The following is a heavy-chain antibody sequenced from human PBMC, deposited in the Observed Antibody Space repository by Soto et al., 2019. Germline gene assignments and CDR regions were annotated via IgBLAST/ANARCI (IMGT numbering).Heavy chain of an antibody. CDR2: IYYSGST. D-gene: IGHD5-12*01. Sequence: SETLSLTCTVSGGSISSYYWSWIRQPPGKGLEWIGYIYYSGSTNYNPSLKSRVTISVDTSKNQFSLELSSVTAADTAVYHCARAYSGYDWFDYWGQGTLVTVSS. CDR3: ARAYSGYDWFDY. J-gene: IGHJ4*02. V-gene: IGHV4-59*01. CDR1: GGSISSYY.